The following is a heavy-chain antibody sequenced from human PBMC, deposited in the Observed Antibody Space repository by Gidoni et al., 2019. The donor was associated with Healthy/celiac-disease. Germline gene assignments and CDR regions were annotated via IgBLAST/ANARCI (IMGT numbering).Heavy chain of an antibody. CDR1: GFTFSSYG. D-gene: IGHD2-21*02. J-gene: IGHJ4*02. CDR2: ISYDGSNK. Sequence: QVQLVESGGGVVPPGRSLRLSCAASGFTFSSYGMHLVRQAPGKGLEWVAVISYDGSNKYYADSVKGRFTISRDNSKNTLYLQMNSLRAEDTAVYYCAKGDLPYGGNSELDYWGQGTLVTVSS. V-gene: IGHV3-30*18. CDR3: AKGDLPYGGNSELDY.